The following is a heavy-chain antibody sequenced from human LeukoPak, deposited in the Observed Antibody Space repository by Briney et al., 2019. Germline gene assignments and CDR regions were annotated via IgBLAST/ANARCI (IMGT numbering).Heavy chain of an antibody. CDR3: ARDSIFAPLAFDI. J-gene: IGHJ3*02. V-gene: IGHV4-59*01. CDR1: GGSISTYF. Sequence: PSETLSLTCTVSGGSISTYFWSWIRQPPGKGLEWVGHIYYSGSTTYNPSLKSRVTISVDTSKNHFSLNLTSVTAADTAVYYCARDSIFAPLAFDIWGQGTMVTVSS. D-gene: IGHD3-3*01. CDR2: IYYSGST.